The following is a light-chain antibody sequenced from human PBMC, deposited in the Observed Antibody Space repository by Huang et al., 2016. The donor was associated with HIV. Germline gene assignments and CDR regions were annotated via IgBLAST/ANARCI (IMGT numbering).Light chain of an antibody. J-gene: IGKJ1*01. CDR2: GDS. V-gene: IGKV1-5*01. CDR3: QQYDTYPWT. Sequence: DILMTQSPLTLSGSVGARVTITCRASQSVSGWLAWYQQTSGRAPKLLIYGDSTLERVVPSRFRGSGSGTEFTLTISSLQPDDFATYFCQQYDTYPWTFGQGTKV. CDR1: QSVSGW.